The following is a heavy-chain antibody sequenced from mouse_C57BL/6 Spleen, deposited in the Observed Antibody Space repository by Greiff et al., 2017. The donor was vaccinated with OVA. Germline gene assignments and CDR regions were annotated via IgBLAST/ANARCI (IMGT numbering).Heavy chain of an antibody. D-gene: IGHD3-2*02. CDR1: GYTFTSYG. Sequence: QVQLQQSGAELARPGASVKLSCKASGYTFTSYGISWVKQRTGQGLEWIGEIYPRSGNTYYNEKFKGKATLTADKSSSTAYMELRSLTSEDSAVYFCAREGETAQATFSFDYWAKAPLSQSPQ. CDR2: IYPRSGNT. J-gene: IGHJ2*01. CDR3: AREGETAQATFSFDY. V-gene: IGHV1-81*01.